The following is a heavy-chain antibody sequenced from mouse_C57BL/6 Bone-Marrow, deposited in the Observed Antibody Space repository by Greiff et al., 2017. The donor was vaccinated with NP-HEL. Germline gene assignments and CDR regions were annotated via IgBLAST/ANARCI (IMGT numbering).Heavy chain of an antibody. CDR3: ARLGELGRHYAMDY. D-gene: IGHD4-1*01. J-gene: IGHJ4*01. CDR1: GIDFSRYW. CDR2: INPDSSTI. Sequence: DVKLQESGGGLVQPGGSLKLSCAASGIDFSRYWMSWVRRAPGKGLEWIGEINPDSSTINYAPSLKDKFIISRDNAKNTLYLQMSKVRSEDTALYYCARLGELGRHYAMDYWGQGTSVTVSS. V-gene: IGHV4-1*01.